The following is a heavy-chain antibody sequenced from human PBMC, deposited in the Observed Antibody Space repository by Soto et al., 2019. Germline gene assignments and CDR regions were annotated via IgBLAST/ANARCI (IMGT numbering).Heavy chain of an antibody. V-gene: IGHV3-15*07. CDR3: TTIDQPGLYYYYGMDV. Sequence: GGSLRLSCAASGFTFSNAWMNWVRQAPGKGLEWVGRIKSKTDGGTTDYAAPVKGRFTISRDDSKNKLYLQMNSLKTEDTAVYYCTTIDQPGLYYYYGMDVWGQGTTVTVSS. CDR2: IKSKTDGGTT. J-gene: IGHJ6*02. CDR1: GFTFSNAW.